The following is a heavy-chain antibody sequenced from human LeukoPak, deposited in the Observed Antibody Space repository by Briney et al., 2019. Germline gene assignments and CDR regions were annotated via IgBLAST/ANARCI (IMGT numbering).Heavy chain of an antibody. CDR3: AHHCSSTSCPDY. CDR1: GGSFSGYY. V-gene: IGHV4-34*01. CDR2: INHSGST. Sequence: PLETLSLTCAVYGGSFSGYYWSWIRQPPGKGLEWIGEINHSGSTNYNPSLKSRVTISVDTSKNQFSLKLSSVTAADTAVYYCAHHCSSTSCPDYWGQGTLVTVSS. J-gene: IGHJ4*02. D-gene: IGHD2-2*01.